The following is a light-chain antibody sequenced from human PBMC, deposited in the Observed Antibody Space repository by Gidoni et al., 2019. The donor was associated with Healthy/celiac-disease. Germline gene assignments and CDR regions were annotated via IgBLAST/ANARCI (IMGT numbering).Light chain of an antibody. CDR1: QSISSW. CDR3: QQYNSYSPWT. J-gene: IGKJ1*01. V-gene: IGKV1-5*03. Sequence: DIQMTQSPSTLSASVGDRVTITCRASQSISSWLAWYQQKPGKAPKLLIYKASSLESGVPSRFSGSGSGTEFPLTISSLQPDDFATYYCQQYNSYSPWTCGQGTKVEIK. CDR2: KAS.